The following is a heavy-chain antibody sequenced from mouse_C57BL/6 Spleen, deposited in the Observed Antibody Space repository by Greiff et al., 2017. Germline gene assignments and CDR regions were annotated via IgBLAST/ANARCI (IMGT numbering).Heavy chain of an antibody. CDR2: ISSGSSTI. J-gene: IGHJ2*01. Sequence: GQLVESGGGLVKPGGSLKLSCAASGFTFSDYGMHWVRQAPEKGLEWVAYISSGSSTIYYADTVKGRFTISRDNAKNTLFLQMTSLRSEDTAMYYCASTVVANYFDYWGQGTTLTVSS. D-gene: IGHD1-1*01. CDR1: GFTFSDYG. CDR3: ASTVVANYFDY. V-gene: IGHV5-17*01.